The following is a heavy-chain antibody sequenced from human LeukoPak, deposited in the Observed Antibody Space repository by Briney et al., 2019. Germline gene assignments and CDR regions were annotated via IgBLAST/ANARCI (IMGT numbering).Heavy chain of an antibody. V-gene: IGHV4-38-2*01. Sequence: PSETLSLTCAVSGYSISSGYYWGWIRQPPGKGLEWIGSIYHSGSAYYKPSLKSRVTISVDTSKNQFSLKLSFVTAADTAVYYCARLRGAAADYYYYYYMDVWGKGTTVTVSS. CDR2: IYHSGSA. CDR1: GYSISSGYY. CDR3: ARLRGAAADYYYYYYMDV. J-gene: IGHJ6*03. D-gene: IGHD6-13*01.